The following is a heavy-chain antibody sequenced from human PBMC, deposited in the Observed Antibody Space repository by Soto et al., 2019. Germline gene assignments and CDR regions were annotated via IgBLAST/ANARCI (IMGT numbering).Heavy chain of an antibody. CDR2: IGSTGSVT. CDR1: GFTFSAYS. V-gene: IGHV3-48*04. J-gene: IGHJ3*02. CDR3: ARAWPASGPASAFDI. D-gene: IGHD2-2*01. Sequence: AGSLRLSCAASGFTFSAYSMNWVRQAPGKGLEWVSFIGSTGSVTHYADSVMGRSTISRDNARNSLYLQMNSLRAEDTAVYHSARAWPASGPASAFDIWGQGTMVTVSS.